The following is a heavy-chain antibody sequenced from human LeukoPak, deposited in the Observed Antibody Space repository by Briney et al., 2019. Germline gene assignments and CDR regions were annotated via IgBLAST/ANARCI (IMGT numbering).Heavy chain of an antibody. V-gene: IGHV3-21*01. CDR1: GFTFSIYS. J-gene: IGHJ4*02. Sequence: PGGSLRLSCAASGFTFSIYSMNWVRRAPGKGLEWLSSISSDSSYIFYADSVKGRFTISRDNAKNSLYLQMNSLRAEDTAVYYCARDATVTTGYWGQGTLVTVSS. D-gene: IGHD4-17*01. CDR3: ARDATVTTGY. CDR2: ISSDSSYI.